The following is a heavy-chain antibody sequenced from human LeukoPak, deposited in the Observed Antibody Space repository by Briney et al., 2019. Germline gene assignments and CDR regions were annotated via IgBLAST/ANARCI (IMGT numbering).Heavy chain of an antibody. CDR1: GYTFTSYG. Sequence: ASVKVSCKASGYTFTSYGISWVRQAPGQGLEWMGWISAYNGNTNYAQKLQGRVTMTTDTSTSTAYMELRSLRSDDTAVYYCARAGRYDFWSGIMGEIDAFDIWGQGTMVTVSS. CDR3: ARAGRYDFWSGIMGEIDAFDI. J-gene: IGHJ3*02. CDR2: ISAYNGNT. V-gene: IGHV1-18*01. D-gene: IGHD3-3*01.